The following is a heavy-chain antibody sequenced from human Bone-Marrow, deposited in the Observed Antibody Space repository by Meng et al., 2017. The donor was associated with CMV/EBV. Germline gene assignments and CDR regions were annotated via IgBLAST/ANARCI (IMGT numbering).Heavy chain of an antibody. Sequence: SVKVSCKASGGTFSSYAISWVRQAPGQGLEWMGGIIPIFGTANYAQKFQGRVTITTDESTNTAYMELSSLRSEDTAVYYCARDVGFEEWELEGWGQGTLVTVSS. CDR1: GGTFSSYA. V-gene: IGHV1-69*05. CDR2: IIPIFGTA. J-gene: IGHJ4*02. CDR3: ARDVGFEEWELEG. D-gene: IGHD1-26*01.